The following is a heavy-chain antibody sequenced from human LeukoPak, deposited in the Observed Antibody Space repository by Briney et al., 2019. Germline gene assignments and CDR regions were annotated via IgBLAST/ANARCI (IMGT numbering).Heavy chain of an antibody. CDR1: GFTFSNYE. CDR3: ARDNTVPYFAY. Sequence: PGGSLRLSCAASGFTFSNYEMKWVRQAPGKGLEWLSYISSVGSSIYYADSVRGRFTISRDNAKNSLYLQMNSLRAEDTAVYYCARDNTVPYFAYWGQGTLVAVSS. J-gene: IGHJ4*02. V-gene: IGHV3-48*03. CDR2: ISSVGSSI. D-gene: IGHD4-11*01.